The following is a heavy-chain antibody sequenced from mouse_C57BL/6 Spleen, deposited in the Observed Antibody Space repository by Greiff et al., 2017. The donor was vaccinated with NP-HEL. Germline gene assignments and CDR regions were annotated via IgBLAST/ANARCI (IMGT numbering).Heavy chain of an antibody. J-gene: IGHJ2*01. D-gene: IGHD2-4*01. CDR1: GYTFTSYG. Sequence: QVQLQQSGAELARPGASVKLSCKASGYTFTSYGISWVKQRTGQGLEWIGEIYPRSGNTYYNEKFKGKATLNADKSSSTAYMELRSLTSEDSAVYFCAREGYDYDGDYLDYWGQGTTLTVSS. CDR3: AREGYDYDGDYLDY. CDR2: IYPRSGNT. V-gene: IGHV1-81*01.